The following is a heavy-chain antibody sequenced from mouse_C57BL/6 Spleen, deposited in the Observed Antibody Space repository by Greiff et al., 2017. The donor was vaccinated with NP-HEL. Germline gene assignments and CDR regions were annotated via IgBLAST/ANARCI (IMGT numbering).Heavy chain of an antibody. J-gene: IGHJ3*01. V-gene: IGHV3-6*01. D-gene: IGHD1-1*01. CDR3: AREALRSSGVFAY. CDR2: ISYDGSN. Sequence: DVKLQESGPGLVKPSQSLSLTCSVTGYSITSGYYWNWIRQFPGNKLEWMGYISYDGSNNYNPSLKNRISITRDTSKNQFFLKLNSVTTEDTATYYSAREALRSSGVFAYWGQGTLVTVSA. CDR1: GYSITSGYY.